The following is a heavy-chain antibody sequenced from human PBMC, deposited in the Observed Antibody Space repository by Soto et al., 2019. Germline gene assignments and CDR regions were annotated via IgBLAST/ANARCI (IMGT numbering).Heavy chain of an antibody. CDR2: IIPIFGTA. J-gene: IGHJ6*02. V-gene: IGHV1-69*13. CDR1: GGTFSSYA. D-gene: IGHD3-22*01. CDR3: ASCTYYYDSSGYPSSGMDV. Sequence: SVKVSCKASGGTFSSYAISWVRQAPGQGLEWMGGIIPIFGTANYAQKFQGRVTITADESTSTAYMELSSLRSEDTAVYYCASCTYYYDSSGYPSSGMDVWGQGTTVTV.